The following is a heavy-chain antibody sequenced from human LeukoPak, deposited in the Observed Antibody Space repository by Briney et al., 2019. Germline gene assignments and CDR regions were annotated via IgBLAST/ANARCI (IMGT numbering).Heavy chain of an antibody. D-gene: IGHD3-22*01. Sequence: ASVKVSCKASGYTFTSYGISWVRQAPGQGLEWMGWISAYNGNTNYAQKLQGRVTMTTDTSTSTAYMELRSLRSDDTAVYYCARAHTYYYDSSGYYTDYRGQGTLVTVSS. J-gene: IGHJ4*02. V-gene: IGHV1-18*01. CDR3: ARAHTYYYDSSGYYTDY. CDR1: GYTFTSYG. CDR2: ISAYNGNT.